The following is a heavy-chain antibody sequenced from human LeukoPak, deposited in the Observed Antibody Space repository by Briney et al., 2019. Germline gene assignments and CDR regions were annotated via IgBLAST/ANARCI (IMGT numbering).Heavy chain of an antibody. Sequence: GRSLRLSCAASGFTFNTYAMHWVRQAPGKGLQWMTVISNDGNTKYYADSVKGRFTISRDNSKNTLYLQINSLSAEDTAVYYCARAMVRGIPFDYWGQGTLVTVSS. D-gene: IGHD3-10*01. CDR2: ISNDGNTK. V-gene: IGHV3-30-3*01. J-gene: IGHJ4*02. CDR3: ARAMVRGIPFDY. CDR1: GFTFNTYA.